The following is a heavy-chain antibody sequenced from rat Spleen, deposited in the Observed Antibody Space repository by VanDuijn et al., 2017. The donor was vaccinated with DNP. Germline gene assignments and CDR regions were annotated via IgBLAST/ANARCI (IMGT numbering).Heavy chain of an antibody. CDR1: GFTFSNYG. CDR3: ARHPQTTGITDY. Sequence: EVQLVESGGGLVQPGRSLKLSCAVSGFTFSNYGMAWVRQAPTKGLEWVASISIGGGNTNYRDSVKGRFTVSRDNAKNTQYLQMDSLRSEDTATYYCARHPQTTGITDYWGQGVMVTVSS. V-gene: IGHV5S13*01. J-gene: IGHJ2*01. D-gene: IGHD1-7*01. CDR2: ISIGGGNT.